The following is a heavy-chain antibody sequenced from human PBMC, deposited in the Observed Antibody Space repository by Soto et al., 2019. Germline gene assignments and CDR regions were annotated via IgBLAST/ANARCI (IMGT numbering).Heavy chain of an antibody. CDR3: AKDSRYSSGWDLIYFDY. Sequence: EVQLLESGGGLVQPGGSLRLSCAASGFTFSSYAMSWVRQAPGKGLEWVSAISGSGGSTYYADSVKGRFTSSRDNSTNTLYLQMNSLRAEDTAVYYCAKDSRYSSGWDLIYFDYWGQGTLVTVSS. V-gene: IGHV3-23*01. CDR1: GFTFSSYA. D-gene: IGHD6-19*01. J-gene: IGHJ4*02. CDR2: ISGSGGST.